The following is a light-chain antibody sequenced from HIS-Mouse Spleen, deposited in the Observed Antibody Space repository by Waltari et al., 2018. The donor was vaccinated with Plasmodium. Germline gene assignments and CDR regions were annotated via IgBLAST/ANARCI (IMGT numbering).Light chain of an antibody. CDR2: VAA. J-gene: IGKJ3*01. CDR3: QQYNNWSFT. Sequence: EIVMTQSPATLSVSPGERATLSCRASQSVSSNLAWYQQKPGQAPRPLIYVAATRPTGIPARFSGSGSGTEFTLTISSLQSEDCAVYYCQQYNNWSFTFGPGTKVDIK. CDR1: QSVSSN. V-gene: IGKV3-15*01.